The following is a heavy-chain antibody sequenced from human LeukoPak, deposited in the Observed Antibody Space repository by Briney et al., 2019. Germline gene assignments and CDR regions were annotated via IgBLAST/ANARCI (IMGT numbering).Heavy chain of an antibody. J-gene: IGHJ4*02. CDR2: IYNSGST. D-gene: IGHD6-19*01. CDR1: GGSISSYY. Sequence: SETLSLTCSVSGGSISSYYWGWIRQPPGKGLEWIGNIYNSGSTNYNPSLKSRVTISVDTSKNQFSLKLSSVTAADTAVYYCASGSSGWVANWGQGTLVTVSS. CDR3: ASGSSGWVAN. V-gene: IGHV4-59*01.